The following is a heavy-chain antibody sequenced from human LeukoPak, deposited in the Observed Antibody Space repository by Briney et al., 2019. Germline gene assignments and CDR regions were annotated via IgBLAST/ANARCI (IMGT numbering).Heavy chain of an antibody. CDR2: ISSSSSYI. J-gene: IGHJ6*02. CDR1: GFTFSNYN. D-gene: IGHD6-13*01. CDR3: ARVHSSSWNYYYGMDV. Sequence: PGGSLRLSCVASGFTFSNYNMNWVRQAPGKGLEWVSSISSSSSYIYYADSVKGRFTTSRDNAKNSLYLQMNSLRAEDTAVYYCARVHSSSWNYYYGMDVWGQGTTVTVSS. V-gene: IGHV3-21*01.